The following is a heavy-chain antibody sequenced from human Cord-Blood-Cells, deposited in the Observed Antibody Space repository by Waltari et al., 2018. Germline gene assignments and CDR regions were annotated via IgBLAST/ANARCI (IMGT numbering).Heavy chain of an antibody. J-gene: IGHJ4*02. V-gene: IGHV3-21*01. CDR2: ISSSSSYI. Sequence: EVQLVEPGGGLVKLGGSLRLSCAAAGFTSSSVGMNWVRQDQGKGLEWVSSISSSSSYIYYADSVKGRFTISRDKAKNSPYLQMNSLRAEDTAVYYCARGVVVVPAATYFDYWGQGTLVTVSS. CDR3: ARGVVVVPAATYFDY. D-gene: IGHD2-2*01. CDR1: GFTSSSVG.